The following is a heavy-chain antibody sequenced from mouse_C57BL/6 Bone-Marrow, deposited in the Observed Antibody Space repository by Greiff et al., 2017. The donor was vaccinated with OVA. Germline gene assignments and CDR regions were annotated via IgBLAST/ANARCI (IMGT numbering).Heavy chain of an antibody. D-gene: IGHD2-5*01. V-gene: IGHV1-55*01. Sequence: QVQLQQPGAELVKPGASVKMSCKASGYTFTSYWITWVKQRPGQGLEWIGDIYPGSGSTNYNEKFKSKATLTVDTSSSTACMQLSSLTSEDSAVYYCARRRISNGYAMDYWGQGTSVTVSS. CDR1: GYTFTSYW. CDR2: IYPGSGST. CDR3: ARRRISNGYAMDY. J-gene: IGHJ4*01.